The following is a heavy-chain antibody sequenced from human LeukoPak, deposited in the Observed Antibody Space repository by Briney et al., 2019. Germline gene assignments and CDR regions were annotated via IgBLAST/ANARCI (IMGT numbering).Heavy chain of an antibody. CDR1: GKTLSDLS. Sequence: ASVKVSCTVSGKTLSDLSIHWLRQPPGKGLEWLGGFDPEDGERIYAQMFQGRVTMTEDTSIDTAYMELSSLRSEDTAVYYCARHLHRRVWDSGDYHFDYWGQGTLVTVSP. J-gene: IGHJ4*02. CDR3: ARHLHRRVWDSGDYHFDY. D-gene: IGHD4-17*01. V-gene: IGHV1-24*01. CDR2: FDPEDGER.